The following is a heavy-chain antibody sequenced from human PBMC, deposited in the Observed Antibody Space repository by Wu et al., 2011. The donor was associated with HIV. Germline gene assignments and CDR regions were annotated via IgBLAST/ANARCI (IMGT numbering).Heavy chain of an antibody. D-gene: IGHD2-2*01. CDR3: ARDSTSVAFDI. CDR2: INHSGST. CDR1: GGSFSGYY. Sequence: QVQLVQWGAGLLKPSETLSLTCAVYGGSFSGYYWSWIRQPPREGLEWIGEINHSGSTNYNPSLKSRVTISVDTSKNQFSLKLSSVTAADTAVYYCARDSTSVAFDIVGQGAMVTVSS. J-gene: IGHJ3*02. V-gene: IGHV4-34*01.